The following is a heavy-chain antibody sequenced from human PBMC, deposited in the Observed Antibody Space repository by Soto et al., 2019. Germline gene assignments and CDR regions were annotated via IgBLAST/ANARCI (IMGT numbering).Heavy chain of an antibody. CDR3: ARHLYSGYDRNWFDP. V-gene: IGHV4-39*01. D-gene: IGHD5-12*01. CDR1: GGSISSSSYY. J-gene: IGHJ5*02. CDR2: IYYSGST. Sequence: SETLSLTCTVSGGSISSSSYYWGWIRQPPGKGLEWIGSIYYSGSTYYNPSLKSRVTISVDTSKNQFSLKLSSVTAADTAVYYCARHLYSGYDRNWFDPWGQGTLVTVSS.